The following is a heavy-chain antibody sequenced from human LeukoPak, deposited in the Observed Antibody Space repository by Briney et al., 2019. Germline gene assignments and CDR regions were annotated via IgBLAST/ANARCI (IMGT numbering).Heavy chain of an antibody. CDR3: ARVRIGGAVD. J-gene: IGHJ4*02. CDR2: ISSSSSYI. CDR1: GFTFSSHW. D-gene: IGHD1-26*01. Sequence: PGGSLRLSCAAPGFTFSSHWMSSVRQAPGKGLEWVSSISSSSSYIYYADSVKGRFTISRDNAKNSLYLQMNSLRAEDTAVYYCARVRIGGAVDWGQGTLVTVSS. V-gene: IGHV3-21*01.